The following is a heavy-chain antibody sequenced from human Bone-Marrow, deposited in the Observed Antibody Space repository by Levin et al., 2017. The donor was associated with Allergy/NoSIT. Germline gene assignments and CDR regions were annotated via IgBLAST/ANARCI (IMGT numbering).Heavy chain of an antibody. D-gene: IGHD5-18*01. J-gene: IGHJ6*02. CDR2: MYYSGTT. V-gene: IGHV4-61*03. CDR1: GDSVSSGSYY. CDR3: ARGGRGDTYSRSYGMDV. Sequence: SETLSLTCSVTGDSVSSGSYYWSWIRQSPGTGLEWIAYMYYSGTTNYSPSLRGRVTISVDTSKNHFSLKVTSVTPADTAVYYCARGGRGDTYSRSYGMDVWGHGTTVLVS.